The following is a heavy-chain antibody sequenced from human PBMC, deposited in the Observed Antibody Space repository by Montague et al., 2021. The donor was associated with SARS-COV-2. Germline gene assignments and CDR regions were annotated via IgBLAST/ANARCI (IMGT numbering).Heavy chain of an antibody. CDR2: MYDSGSI. D-gene: IGHD2-15*01. CDR3: ARGDGVVVAAPYI. V-gene: IGHV4-31*03. J-gene: IGHJ3*02. Sequence: TLSLICTVSGGSISNGGYYCSWIRQHPGKGLEWIGYMYDSGSIYYNPSLTSRVTMSLDTSKNQFSLKLSSVTAADTAVYYCARGDGVVVAAPYIWGQGTMVTVSS. CDR1: GGSISNGGYY.